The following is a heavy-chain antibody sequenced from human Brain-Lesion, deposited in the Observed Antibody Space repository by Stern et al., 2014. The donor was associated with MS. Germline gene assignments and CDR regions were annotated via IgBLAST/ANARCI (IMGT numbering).Heavy chain of an antibody. J-gene: IGHJ6*02. Sequence: VQLVESGPGLVKPSQTLSLSCTVSGGSISSGGYYWSWIRQPAGKGLEWIGRIFNSGRTSYNPSLKSRGPISIATSTNQFSLRLNSMTAADTAVYYCARGRVVPGFQYYATDVWGQGTTVIVSS. V-gene: IGHV4-61*02. D-gene: IGHD2-2*01. CDR2: IFNSGRT. CDR3: ARGRVVPGFQYYATDV. CDR1: GGSISSGGYY.